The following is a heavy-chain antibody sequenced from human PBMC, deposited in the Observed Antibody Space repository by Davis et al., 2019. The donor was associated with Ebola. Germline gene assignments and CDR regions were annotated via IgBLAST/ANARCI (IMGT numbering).Heavy chain of an antibody. CDR3: AREDLRNYGYDYYYYMDV. J-gene: IGHJ6*03. CDR1: GFTFDEYG. CDR2: INRNGVST. Sequence: GESLKISCAASGFTFDEYGMSWVRQVPGKGLEWVSGINRNGVSTGYRDSVKGRFTISRDNAKNSLYPEMNSLRAEDTALYYCAREDLRNYGYDYYYYMDVWGKGTTVTVSS. D-gene: IGHD3-10*01. V-gene: IGHV3-20*04.